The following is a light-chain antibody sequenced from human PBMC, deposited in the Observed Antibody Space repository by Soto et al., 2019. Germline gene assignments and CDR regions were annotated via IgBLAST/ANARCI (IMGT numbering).Light chain of an antibody. Sequence: QPVLTQSPSASASLGASVKLTCTLSSGHSSYAIAWHQQQPEKGPRYLMKLNSGASHSKGDGIPDRFSGSSSGAERYLTISSLQSEDEADYYCQTWGTGIHYVFGTGTKVTVL. CDR1: SGHSSYA. V-gene: IGLV4-69*01. CDR3: QTWGTGIHYV. CDR2: LNSGASH. J-gene: IGLJ1*01.